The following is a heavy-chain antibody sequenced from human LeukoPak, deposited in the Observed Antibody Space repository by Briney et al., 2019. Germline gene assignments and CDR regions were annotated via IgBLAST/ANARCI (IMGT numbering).Heavy chain of an antibody. V-gene: IGHV4-34*01. CDR3: ARWGPSGYDRFHHRSDDAFDI. CDR1: GGSFSGYY. J-gene: IGHJ3*02. D-gene: IGHD5-12*01. CDR2: INHSGST. Sequence: SETLSLTCAVYGGSFSGYYWSWIRRPPGKGLEWIGEINHSGSTNYNPSLKSRVTISVDTSKNQFSLKLSSVTAADTAVYYCARWGPSGYDRFHHRSDDAFDIWGQGTMVTVSS.